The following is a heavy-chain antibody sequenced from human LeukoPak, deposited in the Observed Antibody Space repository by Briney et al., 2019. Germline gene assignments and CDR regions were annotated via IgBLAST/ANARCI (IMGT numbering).Heavy chain of an antibody. D-gene: IGHD3-22*01. CDR3: ARQGPPGYYDSSGYDAFDI. Sequence: TPSETLSLTCTVSGGSTSSSSYYWGWIRQPPGRGLEWIGSIYYSGSTNYNPSLKSRVTISVDTSKNQFSLKLSSVTAADTAVYYCARQGPPGYYDSSGYDAFDIWGQGTMVTVSS. CDR1: GGSTSSSSYY. V-gene: IGHV4-39*07. J-gene: IGHJ3*02. CDR2: IYYSGST.